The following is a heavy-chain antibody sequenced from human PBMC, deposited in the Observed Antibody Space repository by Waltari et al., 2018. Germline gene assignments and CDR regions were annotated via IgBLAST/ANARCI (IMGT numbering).Heavy chain of an antibody. CDR1: GGSFSGYY. V-gene: IGHV4-34*01. CDR3: ARHMGDRITIFGVAGRGFDY. CDR2: INHSGST. J-gene: IGHJ4*02. Sequence: QVQLQQWGAGLLKPSETLSLTCAVYGGSFSGYYWSWIRQPPGKGLEWIGEINHSGSTNYTPSLKSRVTISVDTSKNQFSLKLSSVTAADTAVYYCARHMGDRITIFGVAGRGFDYWGQGTLVTVSS. D-gene: IGHD3-3*01.